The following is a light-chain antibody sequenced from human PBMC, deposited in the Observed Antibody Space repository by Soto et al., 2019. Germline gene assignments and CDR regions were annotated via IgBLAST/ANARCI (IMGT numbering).Light chain of an antibody. CDR2: GAS. CDR1: QSVSSTY. CDR3: QHFVNSLTWT. Sequence: IVLSQSPGALSFYPGERATLSCRASQSVSSTYLIWYQQKPGQARRLLIYGASSRATGVPDRFSGGGSGTDFTLTISILEPEDFAVYYCQHFVNSLTWTFGQATKVAIK. V-gene: IGKV3-20*01. J-gene: IGKJ1*01.